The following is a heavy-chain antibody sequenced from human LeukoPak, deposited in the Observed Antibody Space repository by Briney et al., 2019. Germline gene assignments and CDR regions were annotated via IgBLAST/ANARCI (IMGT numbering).Heavy chain of an antibody. CDR2: IYPGDSDT. D-gene: IGHD1-7*01. J-gene: IGHJ4*02. Sequence: GASLQISCKGSGYSFTSYWLGWVRQMPGKGLEWMGIIYPGDSDTRYSPSFQGQVTISADKSISTAYLQWSSLKASDTAMYYCARLNWNYACDYWGQGTLVTVSS. V-gene: IGHV5-51*01. CDR3: ARLNWNYACDY. CDR1: GYSFTSYW.